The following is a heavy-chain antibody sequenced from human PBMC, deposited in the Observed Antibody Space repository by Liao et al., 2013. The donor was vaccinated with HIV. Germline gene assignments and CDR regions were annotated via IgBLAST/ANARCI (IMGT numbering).Heavy chain of an antibody. V-gene: IGHV4-34*01. D-gene: IGHD5-24*01. J-gene: IGHJ5*01. Sequence: QVQLQQWGAGLLKPLESLSLTCAVYGGSFSGNYWTWIRQPPGKGLEWIGEISRSGTTDSNPSLRSRVIVSADTSKNQFSLKLTSVTAADTATYYCARRRDGSPNWFDSWGQGTLVTVSS. CDR1: GGSFSGNY. CDR3: ARRRDGSPNWFDS. CDR2: ISRSGTT.